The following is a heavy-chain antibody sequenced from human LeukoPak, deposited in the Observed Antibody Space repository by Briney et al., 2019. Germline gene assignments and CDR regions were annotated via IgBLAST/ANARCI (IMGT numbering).Heavy chain of an antibody. J-gene: IGHJ4*02. D-gene: IGHD1-26*01. CDR3: ARGRLGATY. CDR2: IHHSGTT. Sequence: SETLSLTCTVSGGSVSRGSYYWSWTRQPPGKGLEWIGYIHHSGTTNYSPSLKSRVTISVDMSKNQFFLNLTSVTAADTAEYYCARGRLGATYWGQGTLVTVSS. CDR1: GGSVSRGSYY. V-gene: IGHV4-61*01.